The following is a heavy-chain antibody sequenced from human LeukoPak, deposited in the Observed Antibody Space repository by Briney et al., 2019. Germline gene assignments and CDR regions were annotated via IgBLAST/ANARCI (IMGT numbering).Heavy chain of an antibody. CDR1: GYSFTGHY. J-gene: IGHJ4*02. V-gene: IGHV1-2*02. CDR3: ARDLAVAGTMVEFDY. Sequence: GASVKVSCKASGYSFTGHYMHWVRQAPGQGLEWMGWINPNSGGTNYAQKFQGRVTMTRDTSISAAYMELSRLRSDDTAVYYCARDLAVAGTMVEFDYWGQGTLVTVSS. CDR2: INPNSGGT. D-gene: IGHD6-19*01.